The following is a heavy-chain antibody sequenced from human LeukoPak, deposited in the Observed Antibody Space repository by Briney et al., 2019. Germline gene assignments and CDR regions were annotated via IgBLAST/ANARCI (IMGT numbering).Heavy chain of an antibody. V-gene: IGHV1-69*05. Sequence: ASVKVSCKTSRGTFNNSAISWVRQAPGQGLEWLGGIMPLFGTAGYAQKFQGRVTITKDESTRTVYLELTSLTSDDTAVYYCARDVHGDYGSGWFDPWGQGTLVSVSS. D-gene: IGHD4-17*01. CDR3: ARDVHGDYGSGWFDP. J-gene: IGHJ5*02. CDR1: RGTFNNSA. CDR2: IMPLFGTA.